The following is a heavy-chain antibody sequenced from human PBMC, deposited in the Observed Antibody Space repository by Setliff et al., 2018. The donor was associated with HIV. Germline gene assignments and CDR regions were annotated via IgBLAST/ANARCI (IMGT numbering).Heavy chain of an antibody. D-gene: IGHD3-22*01. J-gene: IGHJ4*02. V-gene: IGHV1-69*05. CDR2: IIPIFGTA. CDR3: ATYHHYDSSAYFIDLYYFDY. CDR1: GGTFSSYA. Sequence: SVKVSCKASGGTFSSYAISWVRQAPGQGLEWMGGIIPIFGTANYAQKFQGRVTITTDESTSTAYMELSSLRSEDTAVYYCATYHHYDSSAYFIDLYYFDYWGQGTLVTVSS.